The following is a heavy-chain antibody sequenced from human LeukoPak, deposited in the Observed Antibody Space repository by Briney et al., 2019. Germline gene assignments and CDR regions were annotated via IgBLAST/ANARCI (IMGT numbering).Heavy chain of an antibody. D-gene: IGHD3-9*01. J-gene: IGHJ4*02. Sequence: ETLSLTCTVSGYSISSGYYWGWVRQAPGKGLEWVSAISGSGGSTYYADSVKGRFTISRDNSKNTLYLQMNSLRAEDTAVYYCAITHEYYDILTGYLRPTHFDYWGQGTLVTVSS. CDR1: GYSISSGYY. CDR2: ISGSGGST. CDR3: AITHEYYDILTGYLRPTHFDY. V-gene: IGHV3-23*01.